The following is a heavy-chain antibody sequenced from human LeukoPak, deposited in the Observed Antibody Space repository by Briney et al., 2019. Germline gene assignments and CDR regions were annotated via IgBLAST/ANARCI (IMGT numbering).Heavy chain of an antibody. D-gene: IGHD2-15*01. Sequence: GESLKISCKGSGYSFTSYWIGWVRQMPGKGLGWVGMIYPGDSDTRYSPSFQGQVTISADKSISTAYLQWSSLKASNTAMYYCARQGSCSGGSCYSPYYYYGMDVWGQGTTVTVSS. J-gene: IGHJ6*02. V-gene: IGHV5-51*01. CDR1: GYSFTSYW. CDR3: ARQGSCSGGSCYSPYYYYGMDV. CDR2: IYPGDSDT.